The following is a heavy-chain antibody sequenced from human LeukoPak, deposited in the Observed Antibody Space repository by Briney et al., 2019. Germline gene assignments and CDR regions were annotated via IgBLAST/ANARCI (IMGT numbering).Heavy chain of an antibody. D-gene: IGHD1-26*01. V-gene: IGHV3-15*01. J-gene: IGHJ3*02. Sequence: GGSLRLSCAASGFTFTDAWMTWVRQAPGKGLEWVGRIKSKTDGGTTDYATPVKGRFTISRDDSKNTLFLQMNSLKTEDTVMYYCTTPNGSPRRDAFDIWGQGTMITVSS. CDR3: TTPNGSPRRDAFDI. CDR1: GFTFTDAW. CDR2: IKSKTDGGTT.